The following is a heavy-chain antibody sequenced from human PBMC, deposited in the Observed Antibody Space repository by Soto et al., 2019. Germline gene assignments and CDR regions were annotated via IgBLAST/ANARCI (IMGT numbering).Heavy chain of an antibody. D-gene: IGHD5-12*01. V-gene: IGHV4-61*01. Sequence: PSETLSLTCTVSGGSVSSGSYYWSWIRQPPGKGLEWIGYIYYSGSTNYNPSLKSRVTISVDTSKNRFSLKLSSVTAADTAVYYCARAREMATITDYWGQGTPVTVSS. CDR3: ARAREMATITDY. CDR2: IYYSGST. J-gene: IGHJ4*02. CDR1: GGSVSSGSYY.